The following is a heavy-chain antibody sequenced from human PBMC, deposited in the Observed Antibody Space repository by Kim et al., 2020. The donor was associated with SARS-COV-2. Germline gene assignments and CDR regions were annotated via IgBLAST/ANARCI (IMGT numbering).Heavy chain of an antibody. D-gene: IGHD6-19*01. CDR2: ISGNGGGT. J-gene: IGHJ4*02. V-gene: IGHV3-23*01. CDR1: GFTFSSYA. CDR3: ARDPWGSDWSAFDY. Sequence: GGSLRLSCAASGFTFSSYAMNWVRQAPGKGLEWVSAISGNGGGTYYADSVKGRFTISRDNSKNTLYLQMNSLRGEDTAVYFCARDPWGSDWSAFDYRGQG.